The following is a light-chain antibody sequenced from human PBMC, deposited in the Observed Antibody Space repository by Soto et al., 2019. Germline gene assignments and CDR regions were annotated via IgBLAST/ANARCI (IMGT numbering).Light chain of an antibody. J-gene: IGKJ1*01. V-gene: IGKV3-15*01. CDR3: LQYHYWWT. Sequence: IVMTQSPATLSLSPGEKATLSCRASQSISNNFAWFQQKPCQVPRLLIDGASNRATGVSARFSGSGSGTEFTLTISSLQSEDFAVYYCLQYHYWWTFGQGTKVEIK. CDR1: QSISNN. CDR2: GAS.